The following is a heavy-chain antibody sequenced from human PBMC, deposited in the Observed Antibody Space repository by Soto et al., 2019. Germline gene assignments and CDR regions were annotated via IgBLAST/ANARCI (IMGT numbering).Heavy chain of an antibody. V-gene: IGHV4-34*01. D-gene: IGHD2-15*01. CDR2: INHSGST. CDR1: GGSFSGYY. J-gene: IGHJ3*01. CDR3: ARTVHCSGGSCYSRYAFDL. Sequence: QVQLQQWGAGLLKPSETLSLTCAVYGGSFSGYYWSWIRQPPGKGLEWIGEINHSGSTNYNPSLKSRVTISVDTSKNQFSLKLSSVTAADTAVYYCARTVHCSGGSCYSRYAFDLWGQGTMVTVSS.